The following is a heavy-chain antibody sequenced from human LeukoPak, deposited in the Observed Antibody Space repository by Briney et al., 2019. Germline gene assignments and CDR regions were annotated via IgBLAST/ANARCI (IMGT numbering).Heavy chain of an antibody. V-gene: IGHV1-18*01. D-gene: IGHD3-10*01. Sequence: ASVKVSCKASGYTFTSYGISWVRQAPGQGPEWMGWISAYNGNTNYAQKLQGRVTMTTDTSTSTAYMELRSLRSDDTAVYYCARGLQYLWFGDPITPGYWGQGTLVTVSS. CDR2: ISAYNGNT. CDR1: GYTFTSYG. CDR3: ARGLQYLWFGDPITPGY. J-gene: IGHJ4*02.